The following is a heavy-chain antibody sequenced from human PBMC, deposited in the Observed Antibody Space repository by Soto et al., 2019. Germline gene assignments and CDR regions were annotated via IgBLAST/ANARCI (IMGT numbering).Heavy chain of an antibody. CDR2: ISYDGSNK. Sequence: QVQLVESGGGVVQPGRSLRLSCAASGFTFSSYGMHWVRQAPGKGLEWVAVISYDGSNKYYADSVKGRFTISRDNSKNSLYLQMNSLRAEETAVYYCAKGHKGTYYGMDVWGQGTTVTVSS. CDR1: GFTFSSYG. CDR3: AKGHKGTYYGMDV. D-gene: IGHD3-10*01. J-gene: IGHJ6*02. V-gene: IGHV3-30*18.